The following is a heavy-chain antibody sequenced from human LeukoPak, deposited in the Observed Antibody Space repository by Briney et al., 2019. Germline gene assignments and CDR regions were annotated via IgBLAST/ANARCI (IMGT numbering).Heavy chain of an antibody. CDR3: AKSVVVITFRFDD. D-gene: IGHD2-15*01. CDR1: GFTFDDYA. J-gene: IGHJ4*02. Sequence: PGGSLRLSCAASGFTFDDYAMHWVRQAPGKGLEWVSGISWNSGSIGYADSVKGRFTISRDNSKNMVYLQMNNLRADDTAVYYCAKSVVVITFRFDDWGQGALVTVSS. V-gene: IGHV3-9*01. CDR2: ISWNSGSI.